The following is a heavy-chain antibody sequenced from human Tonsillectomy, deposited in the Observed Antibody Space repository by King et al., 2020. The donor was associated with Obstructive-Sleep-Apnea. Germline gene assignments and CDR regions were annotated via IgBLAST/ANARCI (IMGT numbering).Heavy chain of an antibody. CDR1: GFTFSSYA. J-gene: IGHJ3*02. Sequence: QLVQSGGGLVQPGGSLRLSCAASGFTFSSYAMSWVRQAPGKGLEWVSAISGSGGSAYYADSVKGRFTISRDNSKNTLYLQMNSLRAEDTAVYYCAKDQDVWGSYRRSPLGAFDIWGQGTMVTVSS. CDR3: AKDQDVWGSYRRSPLGAFDI. CDR2: ISGSGGSA. D-gene: IGHD3-16*02. V-gene: IGHV3-23*04.